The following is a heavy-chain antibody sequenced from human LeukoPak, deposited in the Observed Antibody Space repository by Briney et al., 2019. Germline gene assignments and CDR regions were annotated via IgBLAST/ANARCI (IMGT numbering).Heavy chain of an antibody. CDR2: IKQDGREK. CDR3: AIGSGWLIDY. J-gene: IGHJ4*02. CDR1: GLTFRSYW. D-gene: IGHD6-19*01. Sequence: GGSLRLSCAASGLTFRSYWMSWVRQAPGKGLEWVANIKQDGREKYYVDSVKGRFTSSRDNAKNSLYPQMNSLRAEDTAVYYCAIGSGWLIDYWGQGTLVTVSS. V-gene: IGHV3-7*05.